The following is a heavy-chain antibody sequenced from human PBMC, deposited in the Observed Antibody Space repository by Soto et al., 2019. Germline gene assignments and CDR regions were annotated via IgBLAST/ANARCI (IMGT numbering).Heavy chain of an antibody. CDR3: ARDSRSLGYCSSNSCRYEGFDY. J-gene: IGHJ4*02. D-gene: IGHD2-2*01. CDR2: IIPILGIA. Sequence: ASVKVSCKASGGTFSSYTISWVRQAPGQGLEWMGRIIPILGIANYAQKFQGRVTITADKSTSTAYMELSSLRSEDTAVYYCARDSRSLGYCSSNSCRYEGFDYWGQGTLVTAPQ. CDR1: GGTFSSYT. V-gene: IGHV1-69*04.